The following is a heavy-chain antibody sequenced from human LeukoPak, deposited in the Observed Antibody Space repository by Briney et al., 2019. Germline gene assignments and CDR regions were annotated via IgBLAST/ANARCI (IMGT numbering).Heavy chain of an antibody. Sequence: ASVKVSCKASGGTFSSYAISWVRQAPGQGLEWMGGIIPIFGTANYAQKFQGRVTITADESTSTAYMELSSLRSEDTAVYYCASNLRYSDWPGPGYWGQGTLVTVSS. CDR1: GGTFSSYA. CDR3: ASNLRYSDWPGPGY. D-gene: IGHD3-9*01. V-gene: IGHV1-69*13. J-gene: IGHJ4*02. CDR2: IIPIFGTA.